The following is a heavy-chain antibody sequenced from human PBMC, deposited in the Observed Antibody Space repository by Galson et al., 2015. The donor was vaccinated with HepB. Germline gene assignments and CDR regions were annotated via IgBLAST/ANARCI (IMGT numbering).Heavy chain of an antibody. V-gene: IGHV3-23*01. D-gene: IGHD3-22*01. CDR1: GFTFSNYA. CDR2: ISGSGGRT. J-gene: IGHJ4*02. Sequence: SLRLSCAASGFTFSNYAMSWVRQAPGRGLEWVSSISGSGGRTYYADSVKGRFTISRDNSKNALYLQMDSLRAGDTAVYYCARDRELFSYDSSGHSIAYWGQGTLVTVSS. CDR3: ARDRELFSYDSSGHSIAY.